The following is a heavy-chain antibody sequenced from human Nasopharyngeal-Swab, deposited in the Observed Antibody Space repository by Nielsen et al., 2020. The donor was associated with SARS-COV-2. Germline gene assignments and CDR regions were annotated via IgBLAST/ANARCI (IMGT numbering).Heavy chain of an antibody. V-gene: IGHV1-8*01. J-gene: IGHJ3*02. CDR2: MNPNSGNT. D-gene: IGHD3-3*01. CDR3: ASRYYDFWSGYPSAFDI. Sequence: WVRQAPGQGLEGMGRMNPNSGNTGYAQKFQGRVTMTRNTSISTAYMVLSSLRSEDTAVYYWASRYYDFWSGYPSAFDIWGQGTMVTVSS.